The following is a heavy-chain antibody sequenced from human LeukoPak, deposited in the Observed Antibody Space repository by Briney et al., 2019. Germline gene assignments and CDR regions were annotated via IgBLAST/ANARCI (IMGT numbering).Heavy chain of an antibody. D-gene: IGHD1-26*01. CDR3: ARNGGSYSFDF. Sequence: SETLSLTCTVSGGSISSSSYYWGWIRQPPGKGLEWIGSIYYSGSTYYNPSLKSRVTISVDTSKNQFSLKLSSVTAADTAVYYCARNGGSYSFDFWGQGTLVTASS. CDR2: IYYSGST. V-gene: IGHV4-39*07. CDR1: GGSISSSSYY. J-gene: IGHJ4*02.